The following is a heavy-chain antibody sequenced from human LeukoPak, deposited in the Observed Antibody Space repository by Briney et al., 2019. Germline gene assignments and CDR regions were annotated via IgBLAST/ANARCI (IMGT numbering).Heavy chain of an antibody. Sequence: GGSLRLSCAASGFTFSNYWMTWARHVPGKGREWVASIKEDGSDRYNVDSVKGRFTISRDNAKNSLSLQMSSLSAEDTAVYYCASTLTFDNWGLGILVTVSS. CDR1: GFTFSNYW. CDR3: ASTLTFDN. V-gene: IGHV3-7*01. CDR2: IKEDGSDR. J-gene: IGHJ3*02.